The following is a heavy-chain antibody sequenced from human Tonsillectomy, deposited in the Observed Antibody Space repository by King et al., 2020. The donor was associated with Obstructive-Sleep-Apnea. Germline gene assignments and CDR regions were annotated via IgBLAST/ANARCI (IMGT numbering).Heavy chain of an antibody. CDR2: IYPGDSDT. CDR1: GYSFSNYW. Sequence: QLVQSGAEVKKPGESLKISCKGSGYSFSNYWIGWVRQMPGKGLEWMGIIYPGDSDTRYSPFFQGQVTISADKSISTAYLQWSTLKASDAATYYCARVPPKMDSIDYWGQGTLVTVSS. V-gene: IGHV5-51*01. CDR3: ARVPPKMDSIDY. D-gene: IGHD3/OR15-3a*01. J-gene: IGHJ4*02.